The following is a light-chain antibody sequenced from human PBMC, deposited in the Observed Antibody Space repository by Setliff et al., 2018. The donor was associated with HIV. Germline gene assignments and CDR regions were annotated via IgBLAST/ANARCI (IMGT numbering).Light chain of an antibody. CDR1: SSDVGGYNY. J-gene: IGLJ3*02. CDR2: DVT. CDR3: SSYTSRSSWV. Sequence: QSVLTQPASVSGSPGQSITISCTGTSSDVGGYNYVSWYQQHPDKAPKLMIYDVTNRPSGVSNRFSGSKSGNTASLTVSGLQAADEAHYYCSSYTSRSSWVFGGGTK. V-gene: IGLV2-14*01.